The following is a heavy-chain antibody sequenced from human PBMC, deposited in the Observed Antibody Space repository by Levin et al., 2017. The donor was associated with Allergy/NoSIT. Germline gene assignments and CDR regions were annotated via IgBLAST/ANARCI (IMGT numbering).Heavy chain of an antibody. Sequence: SETLSLTCTVSGGSISGYFWTWIRQPPGKGLEWVGYIDYSGRTNYNPSLKTRVSISRDTSKSQFSLMLSSVTAADTAVYYCARGHPRSPRTSDSWGQGTLVTVSS. CDR2: IDYSGRT. CDR1: GGSISGYF. V-gene: IGHV4-59*01. D-gene: IGHD3/OR15-3a*01. J-gene: IGHJ4*02. CDR3: ARGHPRSPRTSDS.